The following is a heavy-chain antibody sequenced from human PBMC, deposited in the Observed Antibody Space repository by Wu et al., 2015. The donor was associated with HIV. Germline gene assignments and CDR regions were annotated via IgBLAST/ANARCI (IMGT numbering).Heavy chain of an antibody. D-gene: IGHD2-2*01. CDR1: GGTFSSYA. CDR3: ARVPCSSTSCYPPRGYSYGSPDYYYYYMDV. Sequence: QVQLVQSGAEVKKPGSSVKVSCKASGGTFSSYAISWVRQAPGQGLEWMGGIIPIFGTANYAQKFQGRVTITADESTSTAYMELSSLRSEDTAVYYCARVPCSSTSCYPPRGYSYGSPDYYYYYMDVWGKGTTVTVSS. CDR2: IIPIFGTA. V-gene: IGHV1-69*12. J-gene: IGHJ6*03.